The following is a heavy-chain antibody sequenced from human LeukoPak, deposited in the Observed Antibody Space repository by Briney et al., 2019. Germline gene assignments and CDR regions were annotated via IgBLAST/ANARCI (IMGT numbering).Heavy chain of an antibody. CDR3: ARGIDPAASDY. Sequence: SETLSLTCTVSGGSISSYYWSWIRQPPGKGLEWIGCMYYSGSTYYNPSLKSRVTISVDTSNNQFSLKLSSVTAADTAVYYCARGIDPAASDYWGQGTLVTVSS. CDR1: GGSISSYY. CDR2: MYYSGST. D-gene: IGHD2-2*01. J-gene: IGHJ4*02. V-gene: IGHV4-59*06.